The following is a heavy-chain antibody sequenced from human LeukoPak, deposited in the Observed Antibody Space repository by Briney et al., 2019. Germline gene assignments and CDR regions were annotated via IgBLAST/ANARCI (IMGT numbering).Heavy chain of an antibody. Sequence: GASVKVSCKASGYTVTGYYMHWVRQAPGQGLEWMGRINPNSGGTNYAQKFQGRVTMTRDTSISTAYMELSRLRSDDTAVYYCAREEYSGSYFSSYYYMDVWGKGTTVTVSS. CDR1: GYTVTGYY. CDR3: AREEYSGSYFSSYYYMDV. CDR2: INPNSGGT. J-gene: IGHJ6*03. V-gene: IGHV1-2*06. D-gene: IGHD1-26*01.